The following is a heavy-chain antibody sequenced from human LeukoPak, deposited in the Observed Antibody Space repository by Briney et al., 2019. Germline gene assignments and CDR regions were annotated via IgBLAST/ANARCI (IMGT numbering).Heavy chain of an antibody. Sequence: GGSLRLSCAASGFTFSKYWLHWVRQPPGRGLVWLARINPDDKSTSYADSVKGRFTISIDDAKETLFLQMNSLTAEDTAEYYCLTIVETPIDAFDIWGQGAMVTVSS. V-gene: IGHV3-74*01. CDR3: LTIVETPIDAFDI. D-gene: IGHD4-23*01. CDR1: GFTFSKYW. J-gene: IGHJ3*02. CDR2: INPDDKST.